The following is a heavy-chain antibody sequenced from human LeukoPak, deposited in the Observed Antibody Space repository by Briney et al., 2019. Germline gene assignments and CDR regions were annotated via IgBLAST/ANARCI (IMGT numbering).Heavy chain of an antibody. V-gene: IGHV3-21*01. D-gene: IGHD6-19*01. J-gene: IGHJ4*02. CDR2: ISSSSSYI. CDR3: ARDRAALAGQGSDY. CDR1: GFTFTSYS. Sequence: GGSLRLSCAASGFTFTSYSMNWVRQAPGKGLEWVSSISSSSSYIYYADSVKGRFTISRDNAKNSLYLQMNSLRAEDTAVYYCARDRAALAGQGSDYWGQGTLVTVSS.